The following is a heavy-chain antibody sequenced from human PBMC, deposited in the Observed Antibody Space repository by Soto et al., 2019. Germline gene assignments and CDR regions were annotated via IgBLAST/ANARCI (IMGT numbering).Heavy chain of an antibody. CDR1: GGTFSSYA. V-gene: IGHV1-69*13. D-gene: IGHD3-10*01. CDR2: IIPIFGTA. CDR3: ARFGELANGWFDP. J-gene: IGHJ5*02. Sequence: SVKVSCKASGGTFSSYAISWVRQAPGQGLEWMGGIIPIFGTANYAQKFQGRVTITADESTSTAYMGLSSLRSEDTAVYYCARFGELANGWFDPWGQGTLVTVSS.